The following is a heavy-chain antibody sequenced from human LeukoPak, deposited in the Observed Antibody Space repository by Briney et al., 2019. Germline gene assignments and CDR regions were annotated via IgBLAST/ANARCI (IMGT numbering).Heavy chain of an antibody. Sequence: ASVKVSCKVSGYTLTDLSMHWVRQAPGKGLGWMGGFDPEDAETIYAQKFQGRVTMTKDTSTDTAYMELSSLRSEDTAVYYCATDLKGSRGFDYWGQGSLVTVSS. CDR1: GYTLTDLS. D-gene: IGHD3-10*01. CDR2: FDPEDAET. CDR3: ATDLKGSRGFDY. J-gene: IGHJ4*02. V-gene: IGHV1-24*01.